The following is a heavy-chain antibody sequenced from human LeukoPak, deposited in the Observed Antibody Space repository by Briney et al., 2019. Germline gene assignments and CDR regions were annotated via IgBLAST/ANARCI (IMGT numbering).Heavy chain of an antibody. CDR2: INPNSGGT. CDR1: GYTFTGYY. J-gene: IGHJ4*02. Sequence: ASVKVSCKASGYTFTGYYMHWVRQAPGQGIEWMGRINPNSGGTNYAQKFQGRVTMTRDTSISTAYMELSRLRSDDTAVYYCARVKYILGGDYWGQGTLVTVSS. CDR3: ARVKYILGGDY. D-gene: IGHD3-16*01. V-gene: IGHV1-2*06.